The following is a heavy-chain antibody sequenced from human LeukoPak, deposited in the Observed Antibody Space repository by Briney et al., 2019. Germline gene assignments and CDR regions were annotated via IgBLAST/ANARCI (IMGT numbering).Heavy chain of an antibody. CDR2: IKQDGSEK. V-gene: IGHV3-7*01. D-gene: IGHD3-3*01. Sequence: PGGSLRLSCAASGFTFSSYWMSWVRQAPGKGLEWVANIKQDGSEKYYVDSVKGRFTISRDNAKNSLYLQMNSLRAEDTAVYYCATGDRYDFWSGYYKEGYFDYWSQGTLVTVSS. J-gene: IGHJ4*02. CDR1: GFTFSSYW. CDR3: ATGDRYDFWSGYYKEGYFDY.